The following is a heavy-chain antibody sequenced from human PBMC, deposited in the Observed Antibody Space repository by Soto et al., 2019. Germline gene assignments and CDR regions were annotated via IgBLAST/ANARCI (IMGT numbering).Heavy chain of an antibody. CDR1: GGSISSGAYY. Sequence: QVQLQESSPGLVKPSQTLSLTCTVSGGSISSGAYYWSWIRQHPGKGLEWIGYIYNSGSTYYNPSLKSRVTISVDTSKNQFSLKLSSVTAADTAVYYCARGADYGSGSYRPYGMDVWGQGTTVTVSS. V-gene: IGHV4-31*03. J-gene: IGHJ6*02. D-gene: IGHD3-10*01. CDR3: ARGADYGSGSYRPYGMDV. CDR2: IYNSGST.